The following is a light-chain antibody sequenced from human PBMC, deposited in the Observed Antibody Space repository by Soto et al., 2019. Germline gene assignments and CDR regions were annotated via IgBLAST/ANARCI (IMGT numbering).Light chain of an antibody. V-gene: IGKV3-15*01. CDR3: QEYSKWPLFT. CDR2: AAS. J-gene: IGKJ3*01. Sequence: EIVVTQSPGILSVSPGDRATLSCRASQSVGRNLAWYQQKPGQAPTLLIYAASNRATGLPARFSGSGSGTDFTLTISILQSEDFAVYYCQEYSKWPLFTFGPGTRVDIK. CDR1: QSVGRN.